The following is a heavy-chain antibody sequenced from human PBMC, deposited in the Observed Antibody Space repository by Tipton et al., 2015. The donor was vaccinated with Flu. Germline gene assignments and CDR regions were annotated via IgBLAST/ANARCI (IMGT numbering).Heavy chain of an antibody. CDR2: IFHTGST. Sequence: TLSLTCTISGHSISSDYYSGWIRQSPGKGLEWIGNIFHTGSTYHNPSLKSRVTISVDTSKNQFSLKVFSVSAADTAVYYCAGRDYSKYVSDPKSWFDPWGQGILVTVSS. J-gene: IGHJ5*02. V-gene: IGHV4-38-2*02. D-gene: IGHD4-11*01. CDR3: AGRDYSKYVSDPKSWFDP. CDR1: GHSISSDYY.